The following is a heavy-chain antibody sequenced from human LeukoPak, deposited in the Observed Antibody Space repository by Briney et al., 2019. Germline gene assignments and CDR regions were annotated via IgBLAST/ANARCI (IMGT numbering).Heavy chain of an antibody. D-gene: IGHD3-3*01. CDR1: GYSISSGYY. CDR2: IYHSGST. V-gene: IGHV4-38-2*02. Sequence: SETLSLTCTVSGYSISSGYYWGWIRQPPGKGLEWIGSIYHSGSTYYNPSLKSRVTISVDTPKNQFSLKPSSVTAADTAVYYCARDAGWSGYYPFAFDIWGQGTMVTVSS. J-gene: IGHJ3*02. CDR3: ARDAGWSGYYPFAFDI.